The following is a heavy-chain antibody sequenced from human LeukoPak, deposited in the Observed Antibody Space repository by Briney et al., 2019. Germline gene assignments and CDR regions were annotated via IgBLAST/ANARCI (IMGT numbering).Heavy chain of an antibody. CDR1: GFTLSSYW. CDR3: ARPKAGYSSTDAFDI. CDR2: IHHNGNT. D-gene: IGHD6-19*01. V-gene: IGHV4-34*01. J-gene: IGHJ3*02. Sequence: NPGGSLRLSCAASGFTLSSYWMNWIRQAPGKGLEWIGEIHHNGNTNYNPSLKSRVTMSIDTSMNQFSLKLTSVTAADTAVYYCARPKAGYSSTDAFDIWGQGTMVTVSS.